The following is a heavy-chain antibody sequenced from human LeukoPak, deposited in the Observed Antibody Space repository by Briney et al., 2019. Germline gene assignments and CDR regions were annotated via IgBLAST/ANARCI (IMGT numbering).Heavy chain of an antibody. D-gene: IGHD2-2*01. V-gene: IGHV3-30-3*01. CDR2: ISYDGSNK. Sequence: GGSLRLSCAASGFTFSSYAMHWVRQAPGKGLEWVAVISYDGSNKYYADSVKGRFTISRDNSKNTLYLQMNSLRAEDTAVYYCARQDIVVAPPGFDPWGQGTLVTVSS. J-gene: IGHJ5*02. CDR3: ARQDIVVAPPGFDP. CDR1: GFTFSSYA.